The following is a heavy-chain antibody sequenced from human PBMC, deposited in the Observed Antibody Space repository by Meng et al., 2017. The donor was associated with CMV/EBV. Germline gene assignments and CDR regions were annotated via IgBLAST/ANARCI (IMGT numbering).Heavy chain of an antibody. CDR1: GFTVSSNY. Sequence: GGSLRLSCAASGFTVSSNYMSWVRQAPGKGLEWVSVIYSGGSTYYADSVKGRLTISRDNSKNTLYLQMNSLRAEDTAVYYCKIVVVPAAIRGTYGMDVWGQGTTVTVSS. V-gene: IGHV3-66*02. D-gene: IGHD2-2*02. CDR2: IYSGGST. CDR3: KIVVVPAAIRGTYGMDV. J-gene: IGHJ6*02.